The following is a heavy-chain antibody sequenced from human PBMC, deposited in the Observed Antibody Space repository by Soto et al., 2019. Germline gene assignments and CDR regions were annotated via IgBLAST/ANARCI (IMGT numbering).Heavy chain of an antibody. D-gene: IGHD2-15*01. CDR1: GFTFSSYS. CDR2: ISSSSTTK. CDR3: ARDGCSGSNCLNGFAP. V-gene: IGHV3-48*01. J-gene: IGHJ5*02. Sequence: EVQLVESGGGLVQPGGSLRLSCAASGFTFSSYSMNWVRQAPGKGLEWVSYISSSSTTKYYADSVKGRFTISRDNAKNSLYLQMNSLRAEDTAVYYCARDGCSGSNCLNGFAPWGQGTLVTVSS.